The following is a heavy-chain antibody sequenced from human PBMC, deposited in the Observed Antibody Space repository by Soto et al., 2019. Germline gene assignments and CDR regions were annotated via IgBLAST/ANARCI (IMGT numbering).Heavy chain of an antibody. CDR1: GYTFTGYF. V-gene: IGHV1-2*02. D-gene: IGHD2-15*01. J-gene: IGHJ5*02. CDR3: ARVASCAARDWFEP. Sequence: QVQLVQSGAEVKKPGASVKVSCKASGYTFTGYFIHWVREVTGQRLEYMGWINPNTGGTDYPQKFQGRVTMTRDTSINTIFMEIKRLTADDTAVYYCARVASCAARDWFEPWGQGTLVTVYS. CDR2: INPNTGGT.